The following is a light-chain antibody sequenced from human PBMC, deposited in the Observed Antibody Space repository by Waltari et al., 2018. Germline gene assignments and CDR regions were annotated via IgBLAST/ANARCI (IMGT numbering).Light chain of an antibody. CDR2: GVN. Sequence: SALTQPASVSGSPGQSLPIPCTGTGRDICLQNCVASYQLHPAGAPALILYGVNERPSGVPERFSGSNSGNTASLTICGLQGVDEADYFCPACADTIPPVVFGGGTKLTVL. J-gene: IGLJ2*01. CDR1: GRDICLQNC. V-gene: IGLV2-14*01. CDR3: PACADTIPPVV.